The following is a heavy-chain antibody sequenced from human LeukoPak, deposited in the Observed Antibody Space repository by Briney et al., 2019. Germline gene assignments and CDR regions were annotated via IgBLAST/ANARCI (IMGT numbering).Heavy chain of an antibody. CDR3: ARVRDGYNDAYDI. J-gene: IGHJ3*02. Sequence: ASVKVSGKASGYTCTNYNMHWVRQAPGQGLEWMGIINPSGGSRNYAQNFHGRVTMTRDTSTSKVYMELSSLRSEETAVYYCARVRDGYNDAYDIWGQGTMVTVTS. CDR1: GYTCTNYN. V-gene: IGHV1-46*01. D-gene: IGHD5-24*01. CDR2: INPSGGSR.